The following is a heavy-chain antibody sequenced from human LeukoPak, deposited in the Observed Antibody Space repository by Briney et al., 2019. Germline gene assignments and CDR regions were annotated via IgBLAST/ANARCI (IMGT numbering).Heavy chain of an antibody. J-gene: IGHJ4*02. CDR3: ASQLWFGELLPAY. V-gene: IGHV1-2*06. CDR1: GYTFTGYY. D-gene: IGHD3-10*01. CDR2: INPNSGGT. Sequence: GASVKVSCKASGYTFTGYYIHWVRQAPGQGLEWMGRINPNSGGTNYAQKFQGRVTMTRDTSISTAYMELGRLRSDDTAVYYCASQLWFGELLPAYWGQGTLVTVSS.